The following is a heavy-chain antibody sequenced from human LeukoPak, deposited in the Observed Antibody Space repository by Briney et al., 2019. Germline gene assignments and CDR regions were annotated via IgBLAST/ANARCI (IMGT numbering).Heavy chain of an antibody. D-gene: IGHD3-16*01. V-gene: IGHV3-48*01. Sequence: GGSLRLSCAASGFTFSSYSMNWVRQAPGKGLEWVSYISSSSSTIYYADSVKGRFTISRDNSKNTLYLQMNSLRAEDTAVYYCAKDSLYDYVWGSCSPLDYWGQGTLVTVSS. J-gene: IGHJ4*02. CDR1: GFTFSSYS. CDR3: AKDSLYDYVWGSCSPLDY. CDR2: ISSSSSTI.